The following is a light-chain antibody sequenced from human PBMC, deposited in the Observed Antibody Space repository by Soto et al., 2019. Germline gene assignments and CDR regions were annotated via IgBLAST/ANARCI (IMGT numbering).Light chain of an antibody. J-gene: IGKJ2*01. CDR3: QQYGSSPSYT. CDR2: GAS. Sequence: EIVLTQSPGTLSLSPGERATLSCRASQSVSSSYLARYQQKPGQAPRLLIYGASSRATGIPDRFSGSGSGTDFTLTISRLEPEDFAVYYCQQYGSSPSYTFGQGTKPEIK. CDR1: QSVSSSY. V-gene: IGKV3-20*01.